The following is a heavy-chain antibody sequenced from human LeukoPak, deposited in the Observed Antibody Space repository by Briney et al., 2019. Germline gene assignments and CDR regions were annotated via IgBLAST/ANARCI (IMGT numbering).Heavy chain of an antibody. Sequence: SETLSLTCTVSGGSISSYYWSWIRQPAGKGLEWIGRIYTSGSTNYNPSLKSRVTISVDTSKNQFSLKLSSVTAADTAVYYCARDTGDSSSWYRRFDPWGQGTLVTVSS. CDR1: GGSISSYY. D-gene: IGHD6-13*01. V-gene: IGHV4-4*07. CDR3: ARDTGDSSSWYRRFDP. CDR2: IYTSGST. J-gene: IGHJ5*02.